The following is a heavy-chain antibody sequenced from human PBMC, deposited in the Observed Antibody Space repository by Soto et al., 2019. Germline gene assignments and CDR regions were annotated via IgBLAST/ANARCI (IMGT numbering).Heavy chain of an antibody. CDR1: GLTFSSYG. V-gene: IGHV3-30*18. CDR2: ISYDGSNK. Sequence: QVQLVGSGGGVVQPGRSLRLSCAASGLTFSSYGMHWVRQAPGKGLEWVAVISYDGSNKYYADSVKGRFTISRDNSKNTLYLQMNSLRAEDTAVYYCAKETYSGPLDYWGQGTLVTVSS. D-gene: IGHD2-15*01. CDR3: AKETYSGPLDY. J-gene: IGHJ4*02.